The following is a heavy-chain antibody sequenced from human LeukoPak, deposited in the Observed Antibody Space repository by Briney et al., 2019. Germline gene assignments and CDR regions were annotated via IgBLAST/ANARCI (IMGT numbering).Heavy chain of an antibody. V-gene: IGHV3-48*02. CDR1: GFTVSSYN. J-gene: IGHJ6*03. CDR2: ISSSGYTM. CDR3: ARGCASCGHYNYYFMDV. Sequence: GGSLRLSCAASGFTVSSYNMNWVRQTPGKGLEWVSYISSSGYTMHHADSVKGRFTVSRDSAKNSLYLQMKSLRDEDAAVYFCARGCASCGHYNYYFMDVWGKGTTVTVSS. D-gene: IGHD2-2*01.